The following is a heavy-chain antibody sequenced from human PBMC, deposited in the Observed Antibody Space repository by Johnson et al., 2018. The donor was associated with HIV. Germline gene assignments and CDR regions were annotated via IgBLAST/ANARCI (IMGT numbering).Heavy chain of an antibody. CDR3: AKVSGGGIVRWDI. D-gene: IGHD3-10*01. V-gene: IGHV3-30*04. Sequence: QVQLVESGGGVVQPGRSLRLSCAASGVTFSSHAMHWVRQAPGKGLAWVAVISYDGSNKYYADSVKGRFTISRDNYKNTLYLQMNSLRAEDTAVYYCAKVSGGGIVRWDIWGQGTMVTVSS. CDR1: GVTFSSHA. CDR2: ISYDGSNK. J-gene: IGHJ3*02.